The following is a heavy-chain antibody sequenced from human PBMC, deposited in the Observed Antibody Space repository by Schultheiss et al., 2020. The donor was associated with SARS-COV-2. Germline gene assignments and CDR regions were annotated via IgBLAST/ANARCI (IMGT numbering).Heavy chain of an antibody. V-gene: IGHV4-31*03. J-gene: IGHJ3*02. Sequence: SETLSLTCTVSGGSISSGAYYWSWIRQHPGKGLEWIGFIHYSGSTYYNPSLKSRVTISLDTSKSQFSLKVSSVTAEDTAVYYCATIARYNGFDIWGQGTMVTVSS. D-gene: IGHD3-9*01. CDR3: ATIARYNGFDI. CDR1: GGSISSGAYY. CDR2: IHYSGST.